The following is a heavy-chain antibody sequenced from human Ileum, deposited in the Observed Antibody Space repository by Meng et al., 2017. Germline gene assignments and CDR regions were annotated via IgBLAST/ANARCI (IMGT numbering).Heavy chain of an antibody. CDR3: ARNGDYSADH. CDR2: IHHSGST. Sequence: QGPLQESGPGLVKPSGTLSLTCAVSGGSISFGYWWSWVRQPPGQGLEWIGEIHHSGSTNYNPSLKSRVTLSVDNSNNQFSLSLTSVTAADTAVYYCARNGDYSADHWGQGILVTVSS. D-gene: IGHD2-21*01. V-gene: IGHV4-4*02. J-gene: IGHJ4*02. CDR1: GGSISFGYW.